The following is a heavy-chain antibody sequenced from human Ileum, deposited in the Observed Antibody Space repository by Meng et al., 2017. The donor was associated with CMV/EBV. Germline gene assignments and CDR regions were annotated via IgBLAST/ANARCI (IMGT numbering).Heavy chain of an antibody. J-gene: IGHJ4*02. Sequence: ASVKVSCKASGYTFTGYYMHWVRQAPGQGLEWMGWINPNSGGTNYAQKFQGRVTMTRNTSISTAYMELSRLRSDDTAVYYSARGYCSSTSCYVLFDYWGQGTLVTVSS. CDR2: INPNSGGT. D-gene: IGHD2-2*01. V-gene: IGHV1-2*02. CDR1: GYTFTGYY. CDR3: ARGYCSSTSCYVLFDY.